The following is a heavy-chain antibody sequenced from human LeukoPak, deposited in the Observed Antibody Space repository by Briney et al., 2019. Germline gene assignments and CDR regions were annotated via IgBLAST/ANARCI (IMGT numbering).Heavy chain of an antibody. V-gene: IGHV4-34*01. D-gene: IGHD2-15*01. CDR1: GGSFSGYY. CDR2: INHSGST. J-gene: IGHJ5*02. CDR3: ARRTYCSGGSCYSGLGLRKKRNNWFDP. Sequence: SETLSLTCAVYGGSFSGYYWSWIRQPPGKGLEWIGEINHSGSTNYNPSLKSRVTISVDTSKNQFSLKLSSVTAADTAVYYCARRTYCSGGSCYSGLGLRKKRNNWFDPWGQGTLVTVSS.